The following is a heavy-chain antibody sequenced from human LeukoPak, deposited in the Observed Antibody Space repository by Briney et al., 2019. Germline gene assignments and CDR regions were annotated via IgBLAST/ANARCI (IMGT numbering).Heavy chain of an antibody. D-gene: IGHD1-26*01. CDR2: ISYDGSNK. CDR3: AYPGPWLVRAGSYLDYYYYGMDV. V-gene: IGHV3-30*03. Sequence: GGSLRLSCAASGFTFSSYGMHWVRQAPGKGPEWVAVISYDGSNKYYADSVKGRFTISRDNSKNTLYLQMNSLRAEDTAVYYCAYPGPWLVRAGSYLDYYYYGMDVWGQGTTVTVSS. J-gene: IGHJ6*02. CDR1: GFTFSSYG.